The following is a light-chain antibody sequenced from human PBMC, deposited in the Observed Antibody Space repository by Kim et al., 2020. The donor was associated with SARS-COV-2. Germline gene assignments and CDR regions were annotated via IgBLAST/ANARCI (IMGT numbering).Light chain of an antibody. CDR2: GAS. Sequence: SASRGETVTLSVRATESVSTSLAWYQQRPGQAPTLLIYGASTRATGIPARFTGSGSGSQFTLTIRGLQSEDFAVYHCHQYHTWPYSFGRGTKLEI. CDR3: HQYHTWPYS. CDR1: ESVSTS. V-gene: IGKV3-15*01. J-gene: IGKJ2*03.